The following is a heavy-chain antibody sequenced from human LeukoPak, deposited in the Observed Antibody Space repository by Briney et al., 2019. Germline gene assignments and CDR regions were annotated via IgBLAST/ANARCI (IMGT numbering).Heavy chain of an antibody. V-gene: IGHV4-59*01. CDR2: IYYSGST. CDR1: GGSISSYY. J-gene: IGHJ3*02. CDR3: ATWSYYLRRDAFDI. D-gene: IGHD3-10*01. Sequence: SETLSLTCTVSGGSISSYYWSWIRQPPGKGLKWIGYIYYSGSTNYNPSLKSRVTISVDTSKNQFSLKLSSVTAADTAVYYCATWSYYLRRDAFDIWGQGTMVTVSS.